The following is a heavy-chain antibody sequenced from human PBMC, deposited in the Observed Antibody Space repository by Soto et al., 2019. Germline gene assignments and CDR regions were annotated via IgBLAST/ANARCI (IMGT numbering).Heavy chain of an antibody. Sequence: GGSLRLSCAASRFTVSSNYMSWVRQAPGKGLEWVSTISSAGSTYYADSVKGRFTISRHNSKNTLYLQMNNLRADDTAEYYCARGAATYTGFAPWGQGTLVTVSS. J-gene: IGHJ5*02. CDR1: RFTVSSNY. D-gene: IGHD2-15*01. V-gene: IGHV3-53*04. CDR2: ISSAGST. CDR3: ARGAATYTGFAP.